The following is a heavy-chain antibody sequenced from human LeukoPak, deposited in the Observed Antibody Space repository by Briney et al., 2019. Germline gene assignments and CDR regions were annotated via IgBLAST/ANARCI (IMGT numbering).Heavy chain of an antibody. CDR2: ISAYNGNT. CDR3: ARGSPYYYDSSGYLQHDY. D-gene: IGHD3-22*01. V-gene: IGHV1-18*01. CDR1: GYTFTSYG. Sequence: ASVKVSCKASGYTFTSYGISWVRQAPGQGLEWMGWISAYNGNTNYAQKLQGRVTMTTDTSTSTAYMELRSLRSDDTAVYYCARGSPYYYDSSGYLQHDYWGQGTLVTVSS. J-gene: IGHJ4*02.